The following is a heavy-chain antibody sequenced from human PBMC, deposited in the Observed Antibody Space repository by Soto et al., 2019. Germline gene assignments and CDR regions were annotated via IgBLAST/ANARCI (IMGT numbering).Heavy chain of an antibody. CDR2: IGSTGRDA. Sequence: EVQLLESGGGLVQPGGSLRLSCAVSGFIINSHAMGWVRQAPGKGLEWVSAIGSTGRDAYYADSVKGWFAISSDNSNNTVSLQMNTLRAEDTAVYYCAILGGTYYAFDFWGHGTLVTVS. CDR3: AILGGTYYAFDF. V-gene: IGHV3-23*01. J-gene: IGHJ3*01. CDR1: GFIINSHA. D-gene: IGHD3-10*01.